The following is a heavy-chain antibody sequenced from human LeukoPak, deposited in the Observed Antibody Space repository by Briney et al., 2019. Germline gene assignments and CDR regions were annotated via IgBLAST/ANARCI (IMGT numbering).Heavy chain of an antibody. CDR3: AKDTEGSSYYFDY. D-gene: IGHD6-13*01. V-gene: IGHV3-9*01. CDR1: GFTFDDYA. Sequence: GGSLRLSCAASGFTFDDYAMQWVRQAPGKGLEWVSGISWNSGSIGYADSVKGRFTISRDNAKNSLYLQMNSLRAEDTALYYCAKDTEGSSYYFDYWGQGTLVTVSS. CDR2: ISWNSGSI. J-gene: IGHJ4*02.